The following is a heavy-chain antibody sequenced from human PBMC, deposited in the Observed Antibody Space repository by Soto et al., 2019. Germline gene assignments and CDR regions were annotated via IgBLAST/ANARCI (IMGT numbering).Heavy chain of an antibody. V-gene: IGHV3-48*02. CDR3: ARGLYYYDSRGYWGY. CDR1: GFTFSSFS. Sequence: GGSLRLSCAASGFTFSSFSMNWVRQAPGKGLEWVSYISSSSSTIYYADSVKGRFTISRDNAKNSLYLQMNSLRDEDTAVYYCARGLYYYDSRGYWGYWGQGTLVTVSS. J-gene: IGHJ4*02. D-gene: IGHD3-22*01. CDR2: ISSSSSTI.